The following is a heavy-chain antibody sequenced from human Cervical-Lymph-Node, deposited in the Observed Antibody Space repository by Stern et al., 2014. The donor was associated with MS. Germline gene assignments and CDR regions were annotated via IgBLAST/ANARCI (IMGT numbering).Heavy chain of an antibody. CDR3: AKRGDYYYYCMEV. CDR1: GFTFNNYA. Sequence: EVQLVESGGGLVQPGGSLRLSCVASGFTFNNYAMSWVRQAPGKGLEWVSSISGSDSAFYADSVKGRFTISRDYSKNTLDLQMNSLRAEDTAVYYCAKRGDYYYYCMEVWGQGTTVTVSS. J-gene: IGHJ6*02. CDR2: ISGSDSA. D-gene: IGHD3-10*01. V-gene: IGHV3-23*04.